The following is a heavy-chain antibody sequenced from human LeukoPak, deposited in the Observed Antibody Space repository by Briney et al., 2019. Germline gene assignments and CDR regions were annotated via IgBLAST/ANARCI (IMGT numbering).Heavy chain of an antibody. CDR1: GFTFSSYA. D-gene: IGHD6-13*01. Sequence: GGSLRLSCAASGFTFSSYAMSWVRQAPGKGLEWVSAISGSGGSTYYADSVKGRFTISRDSSKNTLYLQMNSLRAGDAAVYYCAKVAAAGTTYYFDYWGQGTLVTVSS. V-gene: IGHV3-23*01. CDR2: ISGSGGST. J-gene: IGHJ4*02. CDR3: AKVAAAGTTYYFDY.